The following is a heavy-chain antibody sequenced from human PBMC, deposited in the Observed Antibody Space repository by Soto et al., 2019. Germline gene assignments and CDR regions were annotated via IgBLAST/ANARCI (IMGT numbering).Heavy chain of an antibody. J-gene: IGHJ4*02. CDR2: ISAYNGNT. Sequence: ASVKVSCKASGYTFTSYGISWVRQAPGQGLEWMGWISAYNGNTNYAQKLQGRVTMTTDTSTSTAYMELRSLRSDDTAVYYCARKQFTDSSSSLEFDYWGQGTLVTVSS. D-gene: IGHD6-6*01. CDR1: GYTFTSYG. V-gene: IGHV1-18*01. CDR3: ARKQFTDSSSSLEFDY.